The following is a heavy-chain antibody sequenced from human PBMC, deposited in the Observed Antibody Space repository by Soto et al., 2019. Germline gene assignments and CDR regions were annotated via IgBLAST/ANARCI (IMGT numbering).Heavy chain of an antibody. CDR3: ARYVATSPAGWFEP. V-gene: IGHV2-5*02. Sequence: QITLKESGPTLVKPTQTLTLTCTFSGFSLTNNGEAVGWFRQSPGKALEWLVLIYWGDDNRYNPTLRTRLSTSKDTSKSHVVLTLTNMDPVDTATYYCARYVATSPAGWFEPWGQGIPVTVSS. CDR2: IYWGDDN. CDR1: GFSLTNNGEA. D-gene: IGHD3-10*02. J-gene: IGHJ5*02.